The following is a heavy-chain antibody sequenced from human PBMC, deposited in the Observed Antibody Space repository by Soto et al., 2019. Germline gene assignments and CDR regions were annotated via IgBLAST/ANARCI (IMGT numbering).Heavy chain of an antibody. CDR2: INAGNSNT. D-gene: IGHD4-17*01. CDR1: GYTFTSYA. Sequence: ASVKVSCTASGYTFTSYAMHWVRQAPGQRLEWMGWINAGNSNTKYSQKFQGRVTMTRDTSTSTAYMELSSLRSDDTALYYCARGTDYPPYYFDYWGQGTLVTVSS. J-gene: IGHJ4*02. CDR3: ARGTDYPPYYFDY. V-gene: IGHV1-3*01.